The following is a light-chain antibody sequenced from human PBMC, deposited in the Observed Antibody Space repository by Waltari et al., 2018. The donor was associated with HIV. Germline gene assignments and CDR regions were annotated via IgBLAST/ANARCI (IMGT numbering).Light chain of an antibody. Sequence: VLTQPPSASASLGASVTLTCTLSSGHINSVIAWHQQQPPKAPRFLMKLNSDGRHSKGDGIPDRFSGSSSGAERYLTISSLQSEDEADYFCQTWGTGIQVFGGGTRLTVL. CDR3: QTWGTGIQV. CDR1: SGHINSV. CDR2: LNSDGRH. V-gene: IGLV4-69*01. J-gene: IGLJ2*01.